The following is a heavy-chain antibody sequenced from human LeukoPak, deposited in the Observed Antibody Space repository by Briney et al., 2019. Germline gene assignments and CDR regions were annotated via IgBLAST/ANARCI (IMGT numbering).Heavy chain of an antibody. CDR2: INHSGST. V-gene: IGHV4-34*01. CDR1: GGSFSGYY. J-gene: IGHJ4*02. CDR3: ARSLGYCTNGVCYDLPRY. D-gene: IGHD2-8*01. Sequence: SETLSLTCAVYGGSFSGYYWSWIRQPPGKGLEWIGEINHSGSTNYNPSLKSRVTISVDTSKNQFSLKLSSVTAADPAVYYCARSLGYCTNGVCYDLPRYWGQGTLVTVSS.